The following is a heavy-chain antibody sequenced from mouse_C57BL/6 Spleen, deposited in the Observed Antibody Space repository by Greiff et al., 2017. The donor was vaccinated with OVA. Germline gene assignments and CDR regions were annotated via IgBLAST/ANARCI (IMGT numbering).Heavy chain of an antibody. CDR3: SRSGYFDV. V-gene: IGHV1-19*01. CDR2: INPYNGGT. Sequence: VQLQQSGPVLVQPGASVKMSCKASGYTFTDYYMNWVKQSHGKSLEWIGVINPYNGGTSYNQKFKGKATLTVDKSASTAYMELNSLTSDDSAVDYCSRSGYFDVWGTGTTVTVSS. CDR1: GYTFTDYY. J-gene: IGHJ1*03.